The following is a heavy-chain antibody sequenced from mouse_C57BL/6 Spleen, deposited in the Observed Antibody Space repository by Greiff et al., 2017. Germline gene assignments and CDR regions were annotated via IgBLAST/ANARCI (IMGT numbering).Heavy chain of an antibody. CDR1: GYTFTSYW. CDR3: ARDLHYDYDGFAY. J-gene: IGHJ3*01. V-gene: IGHV1-64*01. Sequence: QVQLQQPGAELVKPGASVKLSCKASGYTFTSYWMHWVKQRPGQGLEWIGMIHPNSGSTNYNEKFKSKATLTVDKSSSTAYLQLSSLTSEDSAVYYCARDLHYDYDGFAYWGQGTLVTVSA. CDR2: IHPNSGST. D-gene: IGHD2-4*01.